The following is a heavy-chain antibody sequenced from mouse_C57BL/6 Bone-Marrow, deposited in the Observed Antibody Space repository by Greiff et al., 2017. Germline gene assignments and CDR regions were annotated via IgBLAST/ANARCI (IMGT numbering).Heavy chain of an antibody. CDR2: ISDGGSYT. Sequence: EVKLQESGGGLVKPGGSLKLSCAASGFTFSSYAMSWVRQTPEKRLEWVATISDGGSYTYYPDNVKGRFTISRANAKNNLYLQMSHLKSEDTAMYYCARWLLGAMDYWGQGTSVTVSS. J-gene: IGHJ4*01. V-gene: IGHV5-4*03. CDR3: ARWLLGAMDY. CDR1: GFTFSSYA. D-gene: IGHD2-3*01.